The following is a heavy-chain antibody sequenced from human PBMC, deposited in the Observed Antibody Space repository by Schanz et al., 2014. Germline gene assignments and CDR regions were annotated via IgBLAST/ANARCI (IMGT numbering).Heavy chain of an antibody. D-gene: IGHD2-15*01. CDR2: ISGSGGST. V-gene: IGHV3-23*04. CDR1: GFTFSDYY. CDR3: AKARRKSNCSGGRCFHYSYYGMDV. J-gene: IGHJ6*02. Sequence: VQLVESGGGVVQPGGSLRLSCAASGFTFSDYYMSWIRQAPGKGLEWVSAISGSGGSTYYADSVKGRFTISGDNSKNILYLQMNSLRAEDTAVYYCAKARRKSNCSGGRCFHYSYYGMDVWGQGTTVTVSS.